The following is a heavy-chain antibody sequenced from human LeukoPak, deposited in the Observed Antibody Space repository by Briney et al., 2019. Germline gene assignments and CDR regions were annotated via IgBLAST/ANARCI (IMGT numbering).Heavy chain of an antibody. J-gene: IGHJ4*02. Sequence: GESLQISCKGSAYSFTSYWIGWVRQMPGKGLEWMGIIYPGDSDTRYSPSFQGQVTISADKSISTAYLQWSSLKASDTAMYYCARLGSYGSGSYYSPYWGQGTLVTVSS. D-gene: IGHD3-10*01. CDR1: AYSFTSYW. CDR3: ARLGSYGSGSYYSPY. CDR2: IYPGDSDT. V-gene: IGHV5-51*01.